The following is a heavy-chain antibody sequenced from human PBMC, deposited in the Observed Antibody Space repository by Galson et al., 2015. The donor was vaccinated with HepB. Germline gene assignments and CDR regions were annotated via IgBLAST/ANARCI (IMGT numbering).Heavy chain of an antibody. V-gene: IGHV3-64D*06. J-gene: IGHJ6*02. Sequence: SLRLSCAASGFTFSSYAMHWVRQAPGKGLEYVPAISSNGGSTYYADSVKGRFTISRDNSKNTLYLQMSSLRAEDTAVYYCVKDQGGSSWSGNYYGMNVWGQGTTVTVSS. CDR2: ISSNGGST. CDR3: VKDQGGSSWSGNYYGMNV. CDR1: GFTFSSYA. D-gene: IGHD6-13*01.